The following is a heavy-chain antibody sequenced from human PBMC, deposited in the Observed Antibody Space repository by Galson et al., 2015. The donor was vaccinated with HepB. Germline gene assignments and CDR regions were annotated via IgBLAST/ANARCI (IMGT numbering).Heavy chain of an antibody. V-gene: IGHV3-66*01. CDR1: GFTVSSNY. CDR3: ASPHYSDRNDAFDI. CDR2: IYSAGGT. Sequence: SLRLSCAASGFTVSSNYMSWVRQAPGKGLEWLSIIYSAGGTSYTDSVKGRFTISRDNSKKTLYLQMNSLRAEDTAMYYCASPHYSDRNDAFDIWGQGTMVIVSS. D-gene: IGHD2-15*01. J-gene: IGHJ3*02.